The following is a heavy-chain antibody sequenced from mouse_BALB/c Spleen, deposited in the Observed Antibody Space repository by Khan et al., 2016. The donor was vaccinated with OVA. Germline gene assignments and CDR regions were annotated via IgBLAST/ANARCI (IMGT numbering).Heavy chain of an antibody. CDR2: IDPENDNT. CDR3: ARDGYSPWCAY. V-gene: IGHV14-1*02. Sequence: VQLQQSGAELVRPGALVNLSCKASGFDIKDYYMHWVKQRPEQGLEWIGWIDPENDNTIDDPKFHGKASITSDKSSNTAYLQLSSLTSEDTAVYYCARDGYSPWCAYWGQGTLVTVSA. J-gene: IGHJ3*01. CDR1: GFDIKDYY. D-gene: IGHD2-3*01.